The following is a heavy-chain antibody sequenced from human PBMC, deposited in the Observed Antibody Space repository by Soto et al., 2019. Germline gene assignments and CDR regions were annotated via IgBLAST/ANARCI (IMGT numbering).Heavy chain of an antibody. D-gene: IGHD3-22*01. CDR3: AKAWFSGSIGDAFDI. V-gene: IGHV3-30*18. CDR1: GFTFSSYG. Sequence: QVQLVESGGGVVQHGRSLRHSCAASGFTFSSYGMHWVRQAPGKGLEWVAVISYDGSNKYYADSVKGRFTISRDNSKNTLYLQMNSLRAEDTAVYYCAKAWFSGSIGDAFDIWGQGTMVTVSS. CDR2: ISYDGSNK. J-gene: IGHJ3*02.